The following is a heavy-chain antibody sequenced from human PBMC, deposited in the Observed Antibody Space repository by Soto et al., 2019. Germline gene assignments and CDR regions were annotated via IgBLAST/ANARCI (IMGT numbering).Heavy chain of an antibody. Sequence: QITLKESGPPLVKPTQTLTLTCTFSGFSLSTSGVGVGWIRQPPGKALEWLALIYWDDDKRYSPSLKSRLTITQDTSKNQVVLTMTNMDPVDTATYYCAHRLDTAMVTRGYFDLWGRGTLVTVSS. D-gene: IGHD5-18*01. CDR1: GFSLSTSGVG. J-gene: IGHJ2*01. CDR3: AHRLDTAMVTRGYFDL. CDR2: IYWDDDK. V-gene: IGHV2-5*02.